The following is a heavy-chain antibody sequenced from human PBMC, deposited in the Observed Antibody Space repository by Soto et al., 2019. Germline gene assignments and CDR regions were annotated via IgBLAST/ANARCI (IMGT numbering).Heavy chain of an antibody. Sequence: PVGSLRLSCAASGFTFSDYSMHWVRQVPGMGLEWLAVISFSGSDTFYADAVKGRFTISRDNSKNTLYLQMNSLRTEDTAVYYCANAVTRYFYYGMDVWGQGTTVTVSS. V-gene: IGHV3-30*04. CDR1: GFTFSDYS. D-gene: IGHD4-4*01. CDR3: ANAVTRYFYYGMDV. CDR2: ISFSGSDT. J-gene: IGHJ6*02.